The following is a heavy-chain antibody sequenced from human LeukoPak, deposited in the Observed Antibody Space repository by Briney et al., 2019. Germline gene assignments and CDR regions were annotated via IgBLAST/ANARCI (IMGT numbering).Heavy chain of an antibody. CDR3: ARGSNWGGDY. CDR2: IKPEGDEK. D-gene: IGHD6-13*01. Sequence: GGSLRLSCVAAGFTFSTSWMSWIRQAPGKGLEWVATIKPEGDEKFYVDSVKGRFTFSRDNTKNSLYLQMNSLRDDDTAMYYCARGSNWGGDYWGQGTLVTVSS. J-gene: IGHJ4*02. V-gene: IGHV3-7*01. CDR1: GFTFSTSW.